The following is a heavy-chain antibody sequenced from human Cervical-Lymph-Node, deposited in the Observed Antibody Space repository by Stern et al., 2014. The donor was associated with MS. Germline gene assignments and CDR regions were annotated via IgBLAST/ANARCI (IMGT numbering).Heavy chain of an antibody. CDR2: IIPLFGTP. CDR1: GGTFNTYA. D-gene: IGHD4-17*01. CDR3: ASPSTVTVGAMDV. Sequence: VKLVGSGAEVKKPGSSVKVFCKASGGTFNTYAINWVRQAPGQGLEWMGWIIPLFGTPNYAQKFQGRVTITADDSTSTVYMDLSSLRSEDTAVYHCASPSTVTVGAMDVWGQGTTVTVSS. V-gene: IGHV1-69*01. J-gene: IGHJ6*02.